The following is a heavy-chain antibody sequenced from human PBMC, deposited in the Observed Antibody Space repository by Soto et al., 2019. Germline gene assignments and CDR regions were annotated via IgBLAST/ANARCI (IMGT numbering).Heavy chain of an antibody. CDR3: AREWDGDGYNSGWFDP. D-gene: IGHD5-12*01. J-gene: IGHJ5*02. CDR2: ISSSSNTI. Sequence: GGSLRLSCAASGFTFSSYSMNWVRQAPGKGLEWVSYISSSSNTIYYADSVKGRFTISRDNAKNSLYLQMNSLRAEDTAVYYCAREWDGDGYNSGWFDPWGQGTLVTVSS. V-gene: IGHV3-48*01. CDR1: GFTFSSYS.